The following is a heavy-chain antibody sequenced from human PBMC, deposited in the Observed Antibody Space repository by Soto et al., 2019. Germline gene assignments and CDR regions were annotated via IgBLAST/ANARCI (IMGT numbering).Heavy chain of an antibody. D-gene: IGHD3-22*01. CDR1: GFTFSDYY. CDR2: ISSSDTII. V-gene: IGHV3-11*01. CDR3: ARDLGYYDSSGYFDY. Sequence: QVQLVESGGGLVKPGGSLRLSCAASGFTFSDYYMSWIRQAPGKGLEWVSYISSSDTIISYADSVKGRFTISRDNAKNSLYLQMNSLRAEDTAVYYCARDLGYYDSSGYFDYWGQGTLVIVSS. J-gene: IGHJ4*02.